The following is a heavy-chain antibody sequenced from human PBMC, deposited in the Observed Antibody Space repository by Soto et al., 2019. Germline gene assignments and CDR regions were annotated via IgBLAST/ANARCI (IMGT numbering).Heavy chain of an antibody. CDR1: GFTFSSYA. CDR3: ARAYEGDYFDY. V-gene: IGHV3-30-3*01. J-gene: IGHJ4*02. Sequence: QVQLVESGGGVVQPGRSLRLSCAASGFTFSSYAMHWVRQAPGKGLEWVAVISYDGSNKYYADSVKGRFTISRDNSTNTLYLQMNSLRAEDTAVYYCARAYEGDYFDYCGQGTLVTVAS. D-gene: IGHD3-16*01. CDR2: ISYDGSNK.